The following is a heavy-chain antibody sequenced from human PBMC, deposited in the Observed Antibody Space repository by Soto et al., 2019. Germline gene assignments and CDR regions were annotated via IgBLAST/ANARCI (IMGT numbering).Heavy chain of an antibody. CDR2: IYYSGST. D-gene: IGHD3-10*01. J-gene: IGHJ4*02. CDR3: ARVGHYGSGNY. CDR1: GGSISSYY. V-gene: IGHV4-59*01. Sequence: QVKLQESGPGLVKPSETLSLTCTVSGGSISSYYWSWIRQPPGKGLEWIGYIYYSGSTNYNPSLKSRVTISVDTSKNQFSLKLSSVTAADTAVYYCARVGHYGSGNYWGEGTLVTVSS.